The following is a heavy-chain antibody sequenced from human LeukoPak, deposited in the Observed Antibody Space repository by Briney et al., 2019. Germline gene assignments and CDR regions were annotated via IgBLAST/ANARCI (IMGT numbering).Heavy chain of an antibody. CDR2: IKQDGSEK. J-gene: IGHJ5*02. V-gene: IGHV3-7*01. Sequence: GGSLRLSCAASGFTFSSYWMSWVRQAPGKGLEWVANIKQDGSEKYYVDSVKGRFTISRDNAKNSLYLQMNSLRAEDTAVYYCARAVVVPAGTTANWFDPWGQGTLVTVSS. D-gene: IGHD2-2*01. CDR1: GFTFSSYW. CDR3: ARAVVVPAGTTANWFDP.